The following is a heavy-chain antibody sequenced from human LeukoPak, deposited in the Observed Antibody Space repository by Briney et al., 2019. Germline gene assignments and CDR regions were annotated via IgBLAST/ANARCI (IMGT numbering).Heavy chain of an antibody. D-gene: IGHD3-22*01. V-gene: IGHV1-69*04. J-gene: IGHJ1*01. CDR2: IIPILGIA. CDR3: ARSSGPRSFQH. Sequence: SVKVSCKASGGTFSSYAISWVRQAPGQGLEWMGRIIPILGIANYAQKFQGRVTITADKSTSTAYMELSSLRSEDTAVYYYARSSGPRSFQHWGQGTLVTVSS. CDR1: GGTFSSYA.